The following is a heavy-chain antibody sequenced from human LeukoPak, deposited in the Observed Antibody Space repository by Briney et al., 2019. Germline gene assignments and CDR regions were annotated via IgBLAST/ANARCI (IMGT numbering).Heavy chain of an antibody. D-gene: IGHD2-21*02. CDR1: GYTFTSYA. V-gene: IGHV1-3*01. CDR2: INAGNGNT. Sequence: GASVKVSWKASGYTFTSYAMHWVRQAPEQRLEWMGWINAGNGNTKYSQKFQGRVTITRDTSASTAYMELSSLRSEDTAVYYCTLAYCGGDCYPSTDAFDIWGQGTMVTVSS. J-gene: IGHJ3*02. CDR3: TLAYCGGDCYPSTDAFDI.